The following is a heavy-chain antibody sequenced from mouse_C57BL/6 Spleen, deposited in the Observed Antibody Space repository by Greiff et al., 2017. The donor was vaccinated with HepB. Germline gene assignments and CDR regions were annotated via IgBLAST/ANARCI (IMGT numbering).Heavy chain of an antibody. CDR2: INPNNGGT. V-gene: IGHV1-26*01. CDR3: ARSSGYGY. D-gene: IGHD3-2*02. CDR1: GYTFTDYY. Sequence: EVQLQQSGPELVKPGASVKISCKASGYTFTDYYMNWVKQSHGKSLEWIGDINPNNGGTSYNQKFKGKATLTVDKSSSTAYMDLRSLTSEDSAVYYCARSSGYGYWGQGTLVTVSA. J-gene: IGHJ3*01.